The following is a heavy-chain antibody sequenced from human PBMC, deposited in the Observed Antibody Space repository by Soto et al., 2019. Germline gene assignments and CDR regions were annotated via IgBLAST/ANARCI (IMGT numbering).Heavy chain of an antibody. CDR2: ISADITYT. CDR1: GFAFINKA. Sequence: EAQLLESGGKLVQPGGSLRLSFAAPGFAFINKAMAWVRQAQGKGLEWVSTISADITYTYYADAVRGRFTVSRDNSKNTVYLHMNSLRADDTAVYYCANQNTAKRAFDIWGQGTMVTVSS. CDR3: ANQNTAKRAFDI. D-gene: IGHD2-21*02. J-gene: IGHJ3*02. V-gene: IGHV3-23*01.